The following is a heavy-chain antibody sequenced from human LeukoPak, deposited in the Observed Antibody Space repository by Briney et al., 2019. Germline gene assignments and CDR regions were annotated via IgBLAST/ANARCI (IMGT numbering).Heavy chain of an antibody. D-gene: IGHD7-27*01. CDR1: GFTFSSYA. J-gene: IGHJ4*02. Sequence: TGGSLRLSCAASGFTFSSYAMHWVRQAPGKGLEYVSAISSNGGSTYYANSVKGRFTISRDNSKNTLYLQMGSPRAEDMAVYYCARDANWGSPLYYFDYWGQGTLVTVSS. CDR3: ARDANWGSPLYYFDY. CDR2: ISSNGGST. V-gene: IGHV3-64*01.